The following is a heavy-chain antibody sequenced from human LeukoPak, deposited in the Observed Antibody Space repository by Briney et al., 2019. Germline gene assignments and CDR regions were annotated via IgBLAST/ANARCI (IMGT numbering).Heavy chain of an antibody. CDR2: IYPRDGST. CDR1: GYSFTSNY. V-gene: IGHV1-46*01. J-gene: IGHJ4*02. D-gene: IGHD1-26*01. CDR3: ARDSGTYSYFDY. Sequence: GASVKVSCKVSGYSFTSNYIHWVRQAPGQGLEWMGMIYPRDGSTSYAQKFQGRVTMTTDTSTSTAYMELRSLRSDDTAVYYCARDSGTYSYFDYWGQGTLVTVSS.